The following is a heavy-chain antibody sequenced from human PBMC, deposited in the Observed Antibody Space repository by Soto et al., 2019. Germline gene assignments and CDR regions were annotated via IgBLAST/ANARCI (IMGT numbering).Heavy chain of an antibody. CDR1: GYTFASYA. Sequence: QVQLVQSGGEVKKPGASVKVSCKASGYTFASYAISWMRQAPGQGLEWMGWISAYNGNTNYAQKLQGRVTMTTDTSTRTAYLELSSLRSDDSAVDYCARDPPPPDYWGQGTLVTVSS. CDR2: ISAYNGNT. J-gene: IGHJ4*02. CDR3: ARDPPPPDY. V-gene: IGHV1-18*01.